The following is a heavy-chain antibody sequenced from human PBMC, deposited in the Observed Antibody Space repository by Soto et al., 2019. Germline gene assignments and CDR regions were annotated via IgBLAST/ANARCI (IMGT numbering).Heavy chain of an antibody. CDR1: GFDFRHHH. Sequence: EVQLVESGGGLVQPGGSLRLSCAVSGFDFRHHHMDWVRQAPGKGLEWVGRSRYKADNYSPDYAASAKGRFTISRDESKSTLNLQMGSLRTEGSGVFFCVWWLWGIGHWGQGTLVTVSP. CDR3: VWWLWGIGH. J-gene: IGHJ4*02. CDR2: SRYKADNYSP. D-gene: IGHD3-16*01. V-gene: IGHV3-72*01.